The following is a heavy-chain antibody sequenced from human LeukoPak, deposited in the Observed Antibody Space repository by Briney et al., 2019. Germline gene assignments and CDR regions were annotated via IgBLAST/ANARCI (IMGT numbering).Heavy chain of an antibody. J-gene: IGHJ4*02. V-gene: IGHV3-74*01. Sequence: GGSLRLSCAASGFTFNTYWMHWDRQAPGKGLVWVSRINSDGRRTTYADSLKGRFTISRDNAKNTLYLQMNSLRAEDTAVYYCARDLDYGGYSNFDDWGQGTLVTVSS. CDR3: ARDLDYGGYSNFDD. D-gene: IGHD4-23*01. CDR1: GFTFNTYW. CDR2: INSDGRRT.